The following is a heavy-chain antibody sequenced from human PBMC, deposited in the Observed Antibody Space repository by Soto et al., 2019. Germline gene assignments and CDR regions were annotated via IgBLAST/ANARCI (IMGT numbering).Heavy chain of an antibody. Sequence: PGGSLRLSCAVSGFAFSSHAMGWVRQAPGKGLEWVSSITAGGYSTYYADSVKGRFAISRDNSKNTLYLQMNSLKVEDTAVYYCTTDITGMGYYYYYGMDVWGQGTTVTVSS. CDR2: ITAGGYST. J-gene: IGHJ6*02. CDR1: GFAFSSHA. D-gene: IGHD2-8*02. CDR3: TTDITGMGYYYYYGMDV. V-gene: IGHV3-23*01.